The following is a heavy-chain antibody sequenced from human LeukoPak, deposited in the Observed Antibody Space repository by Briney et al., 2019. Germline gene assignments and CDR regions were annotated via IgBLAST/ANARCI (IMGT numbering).Heavy chain of an antibody. CDR2: IYSGGST. D-gene: IGHD2-2*01. J-gene: IGHJ5*02. CDR3: ARGSGDIVVVPADNWFDP. V-gene: IGHV3-53*01. Sequence: GGSLRLSCAASGFTVSSNYMSWVRQAPGKGLEWVSVIYSGGSTYYADSVKGRFTISRDNSKNTLYLQMNSLRAEDTAVYYCARGSGDIVVVPADNWFDPWGQGTLVTVSS. CDR1: GFTVSSNY.